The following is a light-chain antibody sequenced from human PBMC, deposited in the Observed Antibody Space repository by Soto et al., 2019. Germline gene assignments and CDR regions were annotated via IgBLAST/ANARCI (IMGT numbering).Light chain of an antibody. J-gene: IGKJ5*01. CDR2: DAS. CDR1: HSVTTH. V-gene: IGKV3-11*01. Sequence: EIVLTQSPDTLSLSPGEIATLSCWASHSVTTHLAWFQQRPGQTPRLLIYDASTRAPGIPARFSGRGSGADFTLTISSLKPEDFAVYYCQQRSDSITFGQGTRLEI. CDR3: QQRSDSIT.